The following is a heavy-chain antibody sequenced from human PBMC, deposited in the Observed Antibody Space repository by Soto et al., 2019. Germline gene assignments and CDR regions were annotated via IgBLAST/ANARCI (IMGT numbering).Heavy chain of an antibody. CDR1: GFTFSTYE. V-gene: IGHV3-48*03. J-gene: IGHJ6*02. CDR3: ARGDYYGSGSTYGMDV. D-gene: IGHD3-10*01. Sequence: EVQLVESGGGLVQPGGSLRLSCAVSGFTFSTYEMNWVRQAPGKGLEWVSDISRSGSTRYYADSVKGRFTIPRDNAKNSLYLQMNSLRAEDTAVYYCARGDYYGSGSTYGMDVWGQGTTVTVSS. CDR2: ISRSGSTR.